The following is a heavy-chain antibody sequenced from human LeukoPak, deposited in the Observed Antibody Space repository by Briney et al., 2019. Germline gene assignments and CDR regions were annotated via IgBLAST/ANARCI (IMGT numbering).Heavy chain of an antibody. Sequence: EASVKVSCKASGYTFTSYYMRWVRQAPGQGLEWMGIINPSGGSTSYAQKFQGRVTMTRDTSTSTVYMELSSLRSEDTAVYYCARVRSRVRGAFDIWGQGTMVTVSS. CDR2: INPSGGST. D-gene: IGHD3-10*01. J-gene: IGHJ3*02. CDR1: GYTFTSYY. V-gene: IGHV1-46*01. CDR3: ARVRSRVRGAFDI.